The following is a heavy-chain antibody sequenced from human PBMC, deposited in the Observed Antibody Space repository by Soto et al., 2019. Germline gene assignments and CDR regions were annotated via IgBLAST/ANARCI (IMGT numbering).Heavy chain of an antibody. Sequence: EVQLLESGGGLVQPGGSPRLSCAASGFTFSSYAMSWVRQAPGKGLEWVSAISGSGGSTYYADSVKGRFTISRDNSKNTLYLQMNSLRAEDTAVYYCAKDSSGWYGRRYYFDYWGQGTLVTVSS. D-gene: IGHD6-19*01. CDR2: ISGSGGST. CDR3: AKDSSGWYGRRYYFDY. CDR1: GFTFSSYA. V-gene: IGHV3-23*01. J-gene: IGHJ4*02.